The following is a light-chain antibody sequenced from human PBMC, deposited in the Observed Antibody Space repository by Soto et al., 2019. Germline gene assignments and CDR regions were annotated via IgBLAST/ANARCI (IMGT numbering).Light chain of an antibody. CDR2: AAS. CDR3: PQNNSYTLT. J-gene: IGKJ4*01. V-gene: IGKV1-17*01. CDR1: PGSRND. Sequence: DIQMTQSPSSLSASVGDRVTITCRASPGSRNDLGWNQQKPGKAPKRLIYAASSLKSGVPPRFRGSGSRTEFTLTISSLQPEYFATYYCPQNNSYTLTFGGGTKVEIK.